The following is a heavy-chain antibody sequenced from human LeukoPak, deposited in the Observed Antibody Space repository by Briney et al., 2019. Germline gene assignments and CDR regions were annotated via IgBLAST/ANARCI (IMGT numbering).Heavy chain of an antibody. Sequence: GGSLRLSCAASGFTFDDYAMHWVRQAPGKGLEWVSGISWNSGSIGYADSVKGRFTISRDNAKNSLYLQMNSLRAEDTALYYCAKEDYGDYLKNAFDIWGQGTMVTVSS. D-gene: IGHD4-17*01. J-gene: IGHJ3*02. CDR2: ISWNSGSI. CDR1: GFTFDDYA. V-gene: IGHV3-9*01. CDR3: AKEDYGDYLKNAFDI.